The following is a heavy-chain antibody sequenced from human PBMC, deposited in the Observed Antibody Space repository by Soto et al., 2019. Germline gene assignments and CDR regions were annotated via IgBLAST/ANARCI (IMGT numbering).Heavy chain of an antibody. Sequence: GVSVKVSCKASGFTFTSSAVQWVRQARGQRLEWIGWIVVGSGNTNYAQKFQERVTITRDMSTSTAHMELSSLRSEDTAVYYCAADNSSGWYGGWGYWGQGTLVTVSS. V-gene: IGHV1-58*01. CDR3: AADNSSGWYGGWGY. D-gene: IGHD6-19*01. CDR2: IVVGSGNT. J-gene: IGHJ4*02. CDR1: GFTFTSSA.